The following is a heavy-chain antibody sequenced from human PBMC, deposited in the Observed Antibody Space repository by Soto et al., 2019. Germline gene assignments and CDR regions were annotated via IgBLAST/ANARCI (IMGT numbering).Heavy chain of an antibody. CDR3: ARGAVAGNFDI. Sequence: GGSLRLSCAVSGVTFSSYWMHWVRQVPGKGLVWVSRINSDGSSTSYADSVKGRFTISRDNAKNTLYLQMNSLRSEDTAVYYCARGAVAGNFDIWGQGTMVTVSS. V-gene: IGHV3-74*01. CDR2: INSDGSST. CDR1: GVTFSSYW. D-gene: IGHD6-19*01. J-gene: IGHJ3*02.